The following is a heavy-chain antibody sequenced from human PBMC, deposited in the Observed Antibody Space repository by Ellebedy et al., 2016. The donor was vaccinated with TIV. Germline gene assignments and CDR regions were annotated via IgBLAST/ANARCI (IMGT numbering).Heavy chain of an antibody. V-gene: IGHV3-74*01. CDR2: INSDGSST. J-gene: IGHJ4*02. CDR1: GFTFSSYW. D-gene: IGHD5-18*01. CDR3: ASEDTAMVFDY. Sequence: PGGSLRLSCAASGFTFSSYWMHWVRQAPGKGLVWVSRINSDGSSTNYADSVKGRFTISRDNAKNTLYLQMNSLRAEDTAVYYCASEDTAMVFDYWGQGTLVTVSS.